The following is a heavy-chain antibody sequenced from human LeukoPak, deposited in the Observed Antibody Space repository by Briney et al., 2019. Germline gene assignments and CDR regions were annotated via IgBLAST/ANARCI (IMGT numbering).Heavy chain of an antibody. D-gene: IGHD6-19*01. V-gene: IGHV1-18*01. CDR1: GYTFTSYG. J-gene: IGHJ3*02. CDR3: ARVAVAGTNYAAFDI. CDR2: ISAYNGNT. Sequence: ASVKVSCKASGYTFTSYGISWVRQAPGQGLEWMGWISAYNGNTNYAQKLQGRVTMTTDTSTSTAYMELRSLRSDDTAVYYCARVAVAGTNYAAFDIWGQGTMVTVSS.